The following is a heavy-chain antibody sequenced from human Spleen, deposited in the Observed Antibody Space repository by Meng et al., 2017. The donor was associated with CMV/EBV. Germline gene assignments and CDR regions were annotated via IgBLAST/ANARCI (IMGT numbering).Heavy chain of an antibody. J-gene: IGHJ4*02. CDR3: AREGGGDNDFWSGFWAY. CDR2: INPSGGKT. D-gene: IGHD3-3*01. V-gene: IGHV1-46*01. CDR1: PFSNVH. Sequence: PFSNVHKHGVRQAPGQGLEWMGIINPSGGKTTYAQKFQGRVSMTRDTSTKTVYMEMSDLRFEDTAVYYCAREGGGDNDFWSGFWAYWGQGSLVTVSS.